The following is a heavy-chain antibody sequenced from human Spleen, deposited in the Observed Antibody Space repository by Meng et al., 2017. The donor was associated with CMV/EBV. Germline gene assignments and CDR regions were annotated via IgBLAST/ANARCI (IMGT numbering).Heavy chain of an antibody. CDR3: ARDRGSYSSDAFDI. D-gene: IGHD1-26*01. Sequence: SQTLSLTCAVYGGSFRGYYWSWIRQPPGKGLEWIGEINHSGSANYNPSLKSRVTISVDTSKNQFSLKLSSVTAADTAVYYCARDRGSYSSDAFDIWGQGTMVTVSS. V-gene: IGHV4-34*01. CDR2: INHSGSA. J-gene: IGHJ3*02. CDR1: GGSFRGYY.